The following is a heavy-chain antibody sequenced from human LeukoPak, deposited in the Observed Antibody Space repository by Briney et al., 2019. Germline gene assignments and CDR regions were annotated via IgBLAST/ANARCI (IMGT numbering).Heavy chain of an antibody. V-gene: IGHV4-4*02. CDR2: IYHSGST. D-gene: IGHD6-13*01. CDR3: ARDSRAAAGYFQH. CDR1: GGSISSSNW. J-gene: IGHJ1*01. Sequence: PSETLSLTCAVSGGSISSSNWWSWVRQPPGKGLEWIGEIYHSGSTNYNPSLKSRVTISVDKSKNQFSLKLSSVTAADTAVYYCARDSRAAAGYFQHWGQGTLVTVSS.